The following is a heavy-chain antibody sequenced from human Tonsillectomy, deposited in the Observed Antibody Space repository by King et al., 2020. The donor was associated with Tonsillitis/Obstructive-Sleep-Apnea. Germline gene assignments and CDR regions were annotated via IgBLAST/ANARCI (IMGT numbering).Heavy chain of an antibody. CDR3: AGSFCSSTSCYGFDY. V-gene: IGHV3-66*01. CDR1: GFTVSSNY. Sequence: VQLVESGGGLVQPGGSLRLSCAASGFTVSSNYMSWVRQAPGKGLDGAPVSYSVGRTYYADSVKGRFTISRDNSNNTLYLQMNSLRAEDTAVYYCAGSFCSSTSCYGFDYWGQGTLVTVSS. D-gene: IGHD2-2*01. CDR2: SYSVGRT. J-gene: IGHJ4*02.